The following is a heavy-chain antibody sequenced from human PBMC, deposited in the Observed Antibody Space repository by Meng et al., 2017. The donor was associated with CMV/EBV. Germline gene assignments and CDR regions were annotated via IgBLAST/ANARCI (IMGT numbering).Heavy chain of an antibody. CDR2: IYSGGST. V-gene: IGHV3-66*01. Sequence: EVQLGGAGGGLVQPGGSLRLSCAASGFTVSSNYMSWVRQAPGKGLEWVSVIYSGGSTYYADSVKGRFTISRDNSKNTLYLQMNSLRAEDTAVYYCARDHSGPLSHWGQGTLVTVSS. CDR1: GFTVSSNY. D-gene: IGHD1-1*01. CDR3: ARDHSGPLSH. J-gene: IGHJ1*01.